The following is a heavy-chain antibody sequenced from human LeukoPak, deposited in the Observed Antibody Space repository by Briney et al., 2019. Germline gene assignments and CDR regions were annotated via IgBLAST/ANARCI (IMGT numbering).Heavy chain of an antibody. V-gene: IGHV1-8*03. D-gene: IGHD3-16*02. CDR3: ARTGMGEHSLGELSFDY. J-gene: IGHJ4*02. CDR2: MNPNSGNT. Sequence: ASVKVSCKASGYTFTSYDINWVRQATGQGLEWMGWMNPNSGNTGYAQKFQGRVTITRNTSISTAYMELSSLRSEDTAGYYCARTGMGEHSLGELSFDYWGQGTLVTVSS. CDR1: GYTFTSYD.